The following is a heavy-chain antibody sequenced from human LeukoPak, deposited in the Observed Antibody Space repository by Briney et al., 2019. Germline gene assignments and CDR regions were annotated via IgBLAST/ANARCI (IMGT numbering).Heavy chain of an antibody. J-gene: IGHJ4*02. CDR2: IWYDGSNK. D-gene: IGHD3-10*01. CDR3: ARDPDGSGSHDY. V-gene: IGHV3-33*01. Sequence: QSGGSLRLSCAASGFTFSSYGMHWVRQAPGKGLEWVAVIWYDGSNKYYADSVKGRFTISRDNSKNTLYLQMNSLRAEDTAVYYCARDPDGSGSHDYWGQGTLVTVSS. CDR1: GFTFSSYG.